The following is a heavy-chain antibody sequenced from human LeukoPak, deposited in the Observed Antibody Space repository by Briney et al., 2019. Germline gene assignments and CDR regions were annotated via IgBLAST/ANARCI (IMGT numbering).Heavy chain of an antibody. D-gene: IGHD6-6*01. V-gene: IGHV1-46*01. CDR1: GYTFTSYY. CDR3: ARDRVAARLRILYGMDV. J-gene: IGHJ6*02. Sequence: GASVKVSCKASGYTFTSYYMHWVRQPPGQGLEWMGIINPSGGSTSYAQKFQGRVTMTRDTSTSTVYMELSSLRSEDTAVYYCARDRVAARLRILYGMDVWGQGTTVTVSS. CDR2: INPSGGST.